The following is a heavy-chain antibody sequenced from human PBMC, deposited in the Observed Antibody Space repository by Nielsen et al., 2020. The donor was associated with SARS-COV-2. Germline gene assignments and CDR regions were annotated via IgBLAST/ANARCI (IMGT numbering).Heavy chain of an antibody. CDR1: GGSISSSNW. J-gene: IGHJ4*02. CDR3: ARVLYGGSYRYFDY. V-gene: IGHV4-4*02. Sequence: SETLSLTCTVSGGSISSSNWWSWVRQPPGKGLEWIGEIYHSGSTNYNPSLKSRVTISVDTSKNQFSLQLSSVTAADTAVYYCARVLYGGSYRYFDYWGQGTLVTVSS. CDR2: IYHSGST. D-gene: IGHD1-26*01.